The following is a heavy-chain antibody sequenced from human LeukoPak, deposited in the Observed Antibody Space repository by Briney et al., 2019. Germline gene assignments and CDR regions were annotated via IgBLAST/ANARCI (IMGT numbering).Heavy chain of an antibody. CDR1: GYTFTNYG. CDR2: ISVYNGNT. D-gene: IGHD3-22*01. V-gene: IGHV1-18*01. Sequence: ASVKVSCKASGYTFTNYGITWVRQAPGQGLEWMGWISVYNGNTNYVQKFQGRVTMTTDTSTSTAYMELRSLRSGDTAVYYCARVRYSYESSGYYPNYFDYWGQGTLVTVSS. J-gene: IGHJ4*02. CDR3: ARVRYSYESSGYYPNYFDY.